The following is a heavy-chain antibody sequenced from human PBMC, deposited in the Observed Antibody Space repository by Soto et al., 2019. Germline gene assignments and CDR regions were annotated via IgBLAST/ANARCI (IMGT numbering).Heavy chain of an antibody. D-gene: IGHD2-21*01. CDR1: GYTFTSYG. Sequence: ASVKVSCKASGYTFTSYGISWVRQAPGQGLEWMGWISAYNGNTNYAQKLQGRVTMTTDTSTSTAYMERRSLRSDDTAVYYCARETVVVNARGPFDYWGQGTLVTGSS. J-gene: IGHJ4*02. CDR2: ISAYNGNT. V-gene: IGHV1-18*04. CDR3: ARETVVVNARGPFDY.